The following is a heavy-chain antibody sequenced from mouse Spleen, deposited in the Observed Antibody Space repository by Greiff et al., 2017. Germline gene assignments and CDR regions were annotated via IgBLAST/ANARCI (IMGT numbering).Heavy chain of an antibody. J-gene: IGHJ4*01. D-gene: IGHD1-1*01. CDR3: ARAIYYGSSLGMDY. Sequence: EVNVVESEGGLVQPGSSMKLSCTASGFTFSDYYMAWVRQVPEKGLEWVANINYDGSSTYYLDSLKSRFIISRDNAKNILYLQMSSLKSEDTATYYCARAIYYGSSLGMDYWGQGTSVTVSS. CDR1: GFTFSDYY. V-gene: IGHV5-16*01. CDR2: INYDGSST.